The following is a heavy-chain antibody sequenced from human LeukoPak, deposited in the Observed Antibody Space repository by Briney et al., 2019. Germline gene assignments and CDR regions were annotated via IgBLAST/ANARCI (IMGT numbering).Heavy chain of an antibody. Sequence: SETLSLTXTVSGGSISSYYWSWIRQPPGKGMEWIGYIYYSGSTNYNPSLKSRVTISVDTSKNQFSLKLSSVTAADTAVYYRARLYCGGDCFDYWGQGTLVTVSS. D-gene: IGHD2-21*01. CDR3: ARLYCGGDCFDY. CDR1: GGSISSYY. CDR2: IYYSGST. V-gene: IGHV4-59*01. J-gene: IGHJ4*02.